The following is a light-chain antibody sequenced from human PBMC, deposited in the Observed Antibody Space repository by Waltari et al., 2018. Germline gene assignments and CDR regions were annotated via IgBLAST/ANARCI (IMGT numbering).Light chain of an antibody. Sequence: QSVLTQPPSASGAPGQRVPITCSIGSSNIGSNTVTWYQQFPGTAPKLLMFNDDQRASGVPGRFSGSRSVTSASLAISGLQSEDEATYYCAAWDDTLKGLFGGGTTLTVL. CDR1: SSNIGSNT. CDR3: AAWDDTLKGL. V-gene: IGLV1-44*01. J-gene: IGLJ3*02. CDR2: NDD.